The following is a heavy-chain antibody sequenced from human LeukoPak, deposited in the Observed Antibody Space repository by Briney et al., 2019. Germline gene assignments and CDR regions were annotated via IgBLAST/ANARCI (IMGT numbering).Heavy chain of an antibody. CDR1: GFTFSSYA. CDR2: ISGSGGST. CDR3: ARGIVVDDKGNFDY. V-gene: IGHV3-23*01. Sequence: PGGSLRLSCAASGFTFSSYAMSWVRQAPGKGLEWVSAISGSGGSTYYADSVKGRFTISRDNSKNTLYLQMNSLRAEDTAVYYCARGIVVDDKGNFDYWGQGTLVTVSS. D-gene: IGHD3-22*01. J-gene: IGHJ4*02.